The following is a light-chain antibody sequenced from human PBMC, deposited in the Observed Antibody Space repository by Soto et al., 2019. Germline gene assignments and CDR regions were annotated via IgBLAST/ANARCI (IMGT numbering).Light chain of an antibody. CDR1: SRDVGGYNY. J-gene: IGLJ1*01. CDR3: SSYTSSNTPYV. CDR2: EVT. V-gene: IGLV2-14*01. Sequence: QTVLTQPASVSGSPGQSITISCTGTSRDVGGYNYVSWYQQHPGKAPKLMIYEVTNRPSGVSTRFSGSKSGNTAALTISGLQSEDEADYYCSSYTSSNTPYVFCHGTKVTVL.